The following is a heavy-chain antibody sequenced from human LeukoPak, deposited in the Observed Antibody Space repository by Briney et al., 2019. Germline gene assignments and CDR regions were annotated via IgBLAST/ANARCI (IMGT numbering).Heavy chain of an antibody. V-gene: IGHV1-69*13. Sequence: ASVKVSCKASGGTFISYAISWVRQAPGQGLEWMGGIIPIFGTANYAQKFQGRVTITADESTSTAYMELSSLRSEDTAVYYCARPRDIVLMVYANDYYYYGMDVWGQGTTVTVSS. CDR1: GGTFISYA. D-gene: IGHD2-8*01. CDR2: IIPIFGTA. J-gene: IGHJ6*02. CDR3: ARPRDIVLMVYANDYYYYGMDV.